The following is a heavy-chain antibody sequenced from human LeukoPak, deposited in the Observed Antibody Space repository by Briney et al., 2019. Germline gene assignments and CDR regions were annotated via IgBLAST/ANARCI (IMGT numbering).Heavy chain of an antibody. CDR1: GFTFSSYW. J-gene: IGHJ4*02. V-gene: IGHV3-7*01. CDR2: IKQDGSEK. CDR3: ARDRGGIDFWSAYYHTFDY. Sequence: PGGSLRLSCAASGFTFSSYWMSWVRQAPGKGLEWVANIKQDGSEKYYVDSVKGRFTISRDNAKNSLYLQMSSLRAEDTAVYYCARDRGGIDFWSAYYHTFDYWGQGTLVTVSS. D-gene: IGHD3-3*01.